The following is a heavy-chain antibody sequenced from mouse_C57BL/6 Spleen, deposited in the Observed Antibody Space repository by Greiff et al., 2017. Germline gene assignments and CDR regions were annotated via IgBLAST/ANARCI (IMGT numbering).Heavy chain of an antibody. V-gene: IGHV1-39*01. CDR3: ARWEDYYGSSPLYYFDY. J-gene: IGHJ2*01. CDR1: GYSFTDYN. CDR2: INPNYGTT. D-gene: IGHD1-1*01. Sequence: EVQLQQSGPELVKPGASVKISCKASGYSFTDYNMNWVKQSTGKSLEWIGVINPNYGTTSYNQKFKGKATLTVDQSSSTAYMQLNSLTSEDSAVYYCARWEDYYGSSPLYYFDYWGQGTTLTVSS.